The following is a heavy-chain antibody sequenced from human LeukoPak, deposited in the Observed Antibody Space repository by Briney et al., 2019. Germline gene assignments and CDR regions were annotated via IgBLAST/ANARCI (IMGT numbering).Heavy chain of an antibody. CDR2: IYYSGST. CDR3: ARGGSGSYYNVNWFDP. CDR1: GGSISSYY. J-gene: IGHJ5*02. D-gene: IGHD3-10*01. V-gene: IGHV4-59*01. Sequence: SETLSLTCTVSGGSISSYYWSWIRQPPGKGLEWIGYIYYSGSTNYNPSLKSRVTISVDTSKNQFSLKLSSVTAADTAVYYCARGGSGSYYNVNWFDPWGQGTLVTVSS.